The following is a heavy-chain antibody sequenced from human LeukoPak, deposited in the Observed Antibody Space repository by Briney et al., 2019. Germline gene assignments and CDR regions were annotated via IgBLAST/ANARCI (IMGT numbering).Heavy chain of an antibody. CDR2: ISSSSSYI. D-gene: IGHD3-16*01. Sequence: PGGSLRPSCAASGFTFSDYYMSWIRQAPGKGLEWVSSISSSSSYIYYADSVKGRFTISRDNAKNSLYLQMNSLRAEDTAVYYCARGLMGEEKYYFDYWGQGTLVTVSS. CDR1: GFTFSDYY. V-gene: IGHV3-11*06. J-gene: IGHJ4*02. CDR3: ARGLMGEEKYYFDY.